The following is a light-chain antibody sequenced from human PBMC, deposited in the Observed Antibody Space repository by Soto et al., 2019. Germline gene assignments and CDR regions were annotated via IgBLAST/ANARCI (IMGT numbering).Light chain of an antibody. CDR1: NSDVGAYDY. V-gene: IGLV2-14*03. Sequence: SPPARPSPLSGSPGQSDTIPCPGNNSDVGAYDYVSWYQQHPDKAPKLMIYEVSNRPSGVSNRFSGSKSVNTATLTISGLQADDEADYYCSSYTSSSTRVFGTGTKVTVL. CDR3: SSYTSSSTRV. CDR2: EVS. J-gene: IGLJ1*01.